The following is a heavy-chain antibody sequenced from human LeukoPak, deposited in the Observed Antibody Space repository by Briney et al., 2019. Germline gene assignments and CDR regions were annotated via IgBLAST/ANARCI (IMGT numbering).Heavy chain of an antibody. CDR1: GFTFSSYW. Sequence: PGGSLRLSCAASGFTFSSYWMSWVRQAPGKGLEWVANIKQDGSEKYYVDSVKGRLTISRDNAKNSLYLQMNSLRDEDTAVYYCARSIAVAGTTFDYWGQGTLVTVSS. J-gene: IGHJ4*02. V-gene: IGHV3-7*01. CDR2: IKQDGSEK. CDR3: ARSIAVAGTTFDY. D-gene: IGHD6-19*01.